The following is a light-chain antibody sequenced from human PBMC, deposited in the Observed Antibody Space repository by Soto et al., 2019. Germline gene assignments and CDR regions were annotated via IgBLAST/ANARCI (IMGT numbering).Light chain of an antibody. CDR2: EVT. V-gene: IGLV2-8*01. Sequence: QSALTQPPSASGSPGQSVTISCTGTSNDVGRYDYVSWYQQHPGEVPKLIIYEVTERPSGVPDRFSGSKSGNTASLTVSGLQAEDEADYYCSSYAGFDNFYVFGSGTKVTVL. J-gene: IGLJ1*01. CDR1: SNDVGRYDY. CDR3: SSYAGFDNFYV.